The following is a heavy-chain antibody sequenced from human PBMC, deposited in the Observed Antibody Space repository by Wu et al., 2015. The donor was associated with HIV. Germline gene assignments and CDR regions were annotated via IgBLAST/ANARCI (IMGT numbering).Heavy chain of an antibody. V-gene: IGHV1-2*02. J-gene: IGHJ5*02. CDR1: GYTFTGYY. CDR2: INPNSGGT. D-gene: IGHD7-27*01. Sequence: QVQLVQSGAEVKKPGASVKVSCKASGYTFTGYYMHWVRQAPGQGLEWMGWINPNSGGTNYAQKFQGRVTMTRDTSISTAYMELSRLRSDDTAVYYCARDRELKEVWGERGSPYFDPWAREPWSPSPQ. CDR3: ARDRELKEVWGERGSPYFDP.